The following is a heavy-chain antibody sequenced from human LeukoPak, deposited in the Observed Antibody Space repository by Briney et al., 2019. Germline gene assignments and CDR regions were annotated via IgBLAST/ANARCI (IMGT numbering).Heavy chain of an antibody. D-gene: IGHD3-3*01. J-gene: IGHJ4*02. Sequence: PGGSRRLSCAASGFTFSSYSMNWVRQAPGKGLEWVSYISSSSTIYYADSVKGRFTISRDNAKNSLYLQMNSLRDEDTAVYYCAEGGYDFWSGYHKSFDYWGQGTLVTVSS. CDR3: AEGGYDFWSGYHKSFDY. V-gene: IGHV3-48*02. CDR2: ISSSSTI. CDR1: GFTFSSYS.